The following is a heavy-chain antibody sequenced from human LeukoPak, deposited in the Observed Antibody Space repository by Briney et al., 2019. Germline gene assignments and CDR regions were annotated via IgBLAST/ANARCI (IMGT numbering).Heavy chain of an antibody. D-gene: IGHD1-14*01. Sequence: ASAKVSCKVSGYTLTELSMHWVRQAPGKGLEWMGGFDPEDGETIYAQKFQGRVTMTEDISTDTAYMELSSLRSEDTAVYYCATPTSSYHTGGMDVWGQGTTVTVSS. CDR3: ATPTSSYHTGGMDV. V-gene: IGHV1-24*01. CDR1: GYTLTELS. CDR2: FDPEDGET. J-gene: IGHJ6*02.